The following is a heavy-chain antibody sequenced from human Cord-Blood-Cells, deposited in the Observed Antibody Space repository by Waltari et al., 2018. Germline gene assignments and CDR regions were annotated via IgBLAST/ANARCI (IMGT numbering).Heavy chain of an antibody. CDR2: ISWNSSSI. CDR3: AKGGVPAATGIPVDY. V-gene: IGHV3-9*01. D-gene: IGHD2-2*01. Sequence: EVQLVESGGGLVQPGRSLRYSFAASGFTFVASAMHWVRQAPGKGLEWVSGISWNSSSIGYADSVKGRFTISRDNAKNSLYLQMNSLRAEDTALYYCAKGGVPAATGIPVDYWGQGTLVTVSS. CDR1: GFTFVASA. J-gene: IGHJ4*02.